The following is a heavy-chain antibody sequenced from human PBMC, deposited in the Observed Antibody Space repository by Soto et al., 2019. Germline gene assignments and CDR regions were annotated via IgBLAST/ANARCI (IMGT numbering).Heavy chain of an antibody. CDR3: ARGKVPYYYYYGMDV. J-gene: IGHJ6*02. V-gene: IGHV1-69*06. CDR2: IIPIFGTA. Sequence: SGKVSCKASGGTFSSYAISWVRQAPGQGLEWMGGIIPIFGTANYAQKFQGRVTITADKSTSTAYMELSSLRSEDTAVYYCARGKVPYYYYYGMDVWGQGTTVPVS. CDR1: GGTFSSYA.